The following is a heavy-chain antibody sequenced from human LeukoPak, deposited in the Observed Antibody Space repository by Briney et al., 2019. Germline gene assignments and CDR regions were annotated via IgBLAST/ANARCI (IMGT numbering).Heavy chain of an antibody. V-gene: IGHV3-30*03. D-gene: IGHD3-10*01. CDR2: ISYDGSNK. CDR1: GFTFSSYG. J-gene: IGHJ4*02. Sequence: GGSLRLSCAASGFTFSSYGMHWVRQAPGKGLEWVAVISYDGSNKYYADSVKGRFTISRDNAKNSLYLQMNSLRAEDTAVYYCASPGARLYGSGSYYAYWGQGTLVTVSS. CDR3: ASPGARLYGSGSYYAY.